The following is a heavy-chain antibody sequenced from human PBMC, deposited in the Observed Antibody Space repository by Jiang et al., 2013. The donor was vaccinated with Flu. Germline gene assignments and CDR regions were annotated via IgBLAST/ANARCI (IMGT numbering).Heavy chain of an antibody. CDR2: IIPILGIA. J-gene: IGHJ3*02. CDR3: ARDPLPKVVTATPRAFDI. CDR1: GTFSSYT. Sequence: GTFSSYTISWVRQAPGQGLEWMGRIIPILGIANYAQKFQGRVTITADKSTSTAYMELSSLRSEDTAVYYCARDPLPKVVTATPRAFDIWGQGTMVTVSS. D-gene: IGHD2-21*02. V-gene: IGHV1-69*04.